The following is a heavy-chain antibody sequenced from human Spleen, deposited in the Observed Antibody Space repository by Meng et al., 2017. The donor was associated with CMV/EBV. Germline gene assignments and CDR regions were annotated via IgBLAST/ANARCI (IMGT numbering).Heavy chain of an antibody. D-gene: IGHD3-9*01. J-gene: IGHJ4*02. CDR2: IYYSGST. V-gene: IGHV4-39*07. Sequence: SETLSLTCAVSGGSISSSNWWSWIRQPPGKGLEWIGSIYYSGSTYYNPSLKSRVTISIDTSKNQFSLKLSSVTAADTAVYYCARDLTSDYWGQGTLVTVSS. CDR3: ARDLTSDY. CDR1: GGSISSSNW.